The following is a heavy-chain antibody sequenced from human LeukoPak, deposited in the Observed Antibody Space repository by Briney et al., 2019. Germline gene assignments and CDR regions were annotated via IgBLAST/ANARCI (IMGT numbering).Heavy chain of an antibody. CDR1: GGSISSGGYY. J-gene: IGHJ4*02. CDR3: AKWSSTLKAFDF. V-gene: IGHV4-61*08. Sequence: SETLSLTCTVSGGSISSGGYYWSWIRQHPGKGLEWIGYIYYTGNTKSNPSLKNRVTTSVDTSKSQFSLKLTSVTAADTAVYYCAKWSSTLKAFDFWGQGILVIVSS. CDR2: IYYTGNT. D-gene: IGHD2-8*01.